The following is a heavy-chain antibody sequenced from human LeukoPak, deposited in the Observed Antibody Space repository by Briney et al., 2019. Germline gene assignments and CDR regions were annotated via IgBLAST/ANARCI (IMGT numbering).Heavy chain of an antibody. CDR2: IKPDGSEK. V-gene: IGHV3-7*01. D-gene: IGHD3-9*01. J-gene: IGHJ4*02. CDR1: GFIFSTYW. CDR3: ATLHYDILTGYPAFDY. Sequence: GGSLRLSCAASGFIFSTYWMSWVRQAPGKGLEWVANIKPDGSEKYYVDSVKGRFTISRDNAKNSLYLQMNSLRAEDTAVYYCATLHYDILTGYPAFDYWGQGTLVTVSS.